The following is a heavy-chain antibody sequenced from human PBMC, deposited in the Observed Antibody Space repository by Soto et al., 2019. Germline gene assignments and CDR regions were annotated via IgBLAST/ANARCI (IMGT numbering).Heavy chain of an antibody. J-gene: IGHJ6*02. CDR1: GGSISSYY. CDR3: AREGYSSGYYYYYGMDV. D-gene: IGHD3-22*01. Sequence: SETLSLTCTVSGGSISSYYWSWIRQPPGKGLEWIGYIYYSGSTNYNPSHKSRVTISVDTSKNQFSLKLSSVTVADTAVYYCAREGYSSGYYYYYGMDVWGQGTTVT. V-gene: IGHV4-59*01. CDR2: IYYSGST.